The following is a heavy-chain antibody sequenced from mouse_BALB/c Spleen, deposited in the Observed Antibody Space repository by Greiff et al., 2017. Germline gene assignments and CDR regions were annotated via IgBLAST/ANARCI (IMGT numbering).Heavy chain of an antibody. CDR1: GFSLTSYG. J-gene: IGHJ2*01. Sequence: VQLVESGPGLVAPSQSLSITCTASGFSLTSYGVHWVRQPPGKGLEWLGVIWAGGSTNYNSALMYRLSISKDNSTSQVSSKMNSLQTDDTAMYYCARDRGDYYGSSSFDYWGQGTTLTVSS. CDR3: ARDRGDYYGSSSFDY. CDR2: IWAGGST. D-gene: IGHD1-1*01. V-gene: IGHV2-9*02.